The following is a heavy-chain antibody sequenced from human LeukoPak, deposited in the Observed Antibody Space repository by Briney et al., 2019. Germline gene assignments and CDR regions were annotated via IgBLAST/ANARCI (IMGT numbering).Heavy chain of an antibody. D-gene: IGHD3-10*01. CDR3: ASRPADTTWYGVFDY. J-gene: IGHJ4*02. CDR1: GGSINSHY. Sequence: PSETLSLTCSVSGGSINSHYWSWIRQPPGKRLEWGGYIFNTGKTKYNPSLASRVTLSVDTSRAQFFLRLSPVTAADTAIYYCASRPADTTWYGVFDYWSQGTLVTVSS. V-gene: IGHV4-59*11. CDR2: IFNTGKT.